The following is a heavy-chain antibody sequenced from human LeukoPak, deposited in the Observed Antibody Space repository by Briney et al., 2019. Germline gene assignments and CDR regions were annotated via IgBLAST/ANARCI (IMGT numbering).Heavy chain of an antibody. CDR2: INHSGST. V-gene: IGHV4-34*01. Sequence: SETLSLTCAVYGGSFSGYYWSWIRQPPGKGLEWIGEINHSGSTNYNPSLKSRVTISVDTSKNQFSLKLSSVTAADTAVYYCARGQTFWSGYKFWGQGTLVTVSS. CDR1: GGSFSGYY. J-gene: IGHJ4*02. CDR3: ARGQTFWSGYKF. D-gene: IGHD3-3*01.